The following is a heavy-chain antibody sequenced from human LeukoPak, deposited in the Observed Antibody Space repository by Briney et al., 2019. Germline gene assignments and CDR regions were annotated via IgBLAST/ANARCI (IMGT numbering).Heavy chain of an antibody. D-gene: IGHD2-21*02. CDR1: GYTFTSYG. V-gene: IGHV1-18*01. CDR2: ISAYNGNT. CDR3: ASGPQHSCGGGCYSDYFDY. J-gene: IGHJ4*02. Sequence: ASVKVSCKASGYTFTSYGISWVRQAPGQGLEWMGWISAYNGNTNYAQKLQGRVTMTTDTSTSTAYMELRSLRSDDTAVYYCASGPQHSCGGGCYSDYFDYWGQGTLVTVSS.